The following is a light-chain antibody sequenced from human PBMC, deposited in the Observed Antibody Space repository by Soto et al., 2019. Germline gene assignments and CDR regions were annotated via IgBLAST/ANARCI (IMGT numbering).Light chain of an antibody. CDR1: QSISGW. Sequence: DIQMTQSPSTLSASVGDRVTITCRASQSISGWLAWYQQKPGKAPKPLIYDAASLESGVPSRFSGSGSGTEFTLTISSLQPDDFATYYCQQYNSYLYTFGQGTKLEIK. CDR2: DAA. J-gene: IGKJ2*01. V-gene: IGKV1-5*01. CDR3: QQYNSYLYT.